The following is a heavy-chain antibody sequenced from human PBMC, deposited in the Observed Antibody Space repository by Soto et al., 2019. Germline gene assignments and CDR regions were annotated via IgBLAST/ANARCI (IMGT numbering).Heavy chain of an antibody. CDR2: ISYDGSNK. V-gene: IGHV3-30-3*01. CDR3: ARDSGYSGYGGFDY. D-gene: IGHD5-12*01. J-gene: IGHJ4*02. Sequence: QVQLVESGGGVVQPGRSLRLSCAASGFTFSSYAMHWVRQAPGKGLERVAVISYDGSNKYYADSVKGRFTISRDNSKNTLYLQMNSLRAEDTAVYYCARDSGYSGYGGFDYWGQGTLVTVSS. CDR1: GFTFSSYA.